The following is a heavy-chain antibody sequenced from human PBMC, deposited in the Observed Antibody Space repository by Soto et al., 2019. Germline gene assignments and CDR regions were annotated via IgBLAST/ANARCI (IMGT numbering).Heavy chain of an antibody. CDR3: AIHSRNRIDFWSGGSYWFDP. Sequence: TSETLSLTCTVSGGSISSSSYYWGWIRQPPGKGLERIGSIYYSGSTYYNPSLKSRVTISVDTSKNQFSLKLSSVTAADTAVYYCAIHSRNRIDFWSGGSYWFDPWGQGTLVTVSS. CDR2: IYYSGST. V-gene: IGHV4-39*01. J-gene: IGHJ5*02. D-gene: IGHD3-3*01. CDR1: GGSISSSSYY.